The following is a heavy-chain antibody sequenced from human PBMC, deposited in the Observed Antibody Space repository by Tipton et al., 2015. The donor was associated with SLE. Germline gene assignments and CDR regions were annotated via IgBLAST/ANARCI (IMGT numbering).Heavy chain of an antibody. CDR1: GDTFGSYS. V-gene: IGHV1-18*01. J-gene: IGHJ6*02. D-gene: IGHD4-11*01. Sequence: QSGPEVKKPGSSVKVSCKGSGDTFGSYSLSWVRQAPGQGLDWMGWISAYNGNTNYAQKLQGRVTLTTDTSTSTAYMELRSLRSDDTAVYYCARAGPTITSWNGMDVWGQGTTVTVSS. CDR3: ARAGPTITSWNGMDV. CDR2: ISAYNGNT.